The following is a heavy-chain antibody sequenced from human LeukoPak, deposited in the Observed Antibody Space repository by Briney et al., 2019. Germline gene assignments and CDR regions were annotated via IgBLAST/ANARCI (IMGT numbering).Heavy chain of an antibody. V-gene: IGHV4-30-2*01. J-gene: IGHJ5*02. D-gene: IGHD3-3*01. CDR2: LYHSGST. CDR1: GGSISSGGYS. CDR3: ARISWYYDFWSGSVWFDP. Sequence: NSSHTLSLTRAVSGGSISSGGYSWRWIPQPPGKGLEWIGYLYHSGSTYYNPSLKSRVTISVDRSKNQFSLKLSSVTAADTAVYYCARISWYYDFWSGSVWFDPWGQGTLVTVSS.